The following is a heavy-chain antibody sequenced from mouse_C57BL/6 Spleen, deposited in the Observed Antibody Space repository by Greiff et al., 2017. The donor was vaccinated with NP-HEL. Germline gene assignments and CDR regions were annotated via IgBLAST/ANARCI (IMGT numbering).Heavy chain of an antibody. CDR3: ARSSDSSGYVAY. V-gene: IGHV1-69*01. D-gene: IGHD3-2*02. CDR2: IDPSDSYT. J-gene: IGHJ3*01. CDR1: GYTFTSYW. Sequence: QVQLQQPGAELVMPGASVKLSCKASGYTFTSYWMHWVKQRPGQGLEWIGEIDPSDSYTNYNQKFKGKSTLTVDKSSSTAYMQLSSLTSEDSAVYYCARSSDSSGYVAYWGQGTLVTVSA.